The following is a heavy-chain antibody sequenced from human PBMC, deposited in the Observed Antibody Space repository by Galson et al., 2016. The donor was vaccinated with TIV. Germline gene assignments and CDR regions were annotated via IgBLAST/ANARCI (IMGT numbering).Heavy chain of an antibody. CDR2: TSSSSSTT. V-gene: IGHV3-48*01. J-gene: IGHJ4*02. D-gene: IGHD6-6*01. Sequence: SLRLSCAASGFTFNVYSMNWVRQAPGKGLEWVSYTSSSSSTTYYADSVKGRFTISRDNAKNSLYLQINSLRAEDTAVYYCTRDSSSSSSRNLDYWGQGTLVTVSS. CDR1: GFTFNVYS. CDR3: TRDSSSSSSRNLDY.